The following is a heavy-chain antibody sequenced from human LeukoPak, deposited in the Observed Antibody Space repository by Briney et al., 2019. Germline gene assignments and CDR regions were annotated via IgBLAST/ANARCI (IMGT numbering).Heavy chain of an antibody. V-gene: IGHV1-69*04. CDR1: GGTFSSYA. J-gene: IGHJ4*02. Sequence: GASVKVSCEASGGTFSSYAISWVRQAPGQGLEWMGRIIPILGIANYAQKFQGRVTITADKSTSTAYMELSSLRSEDTAVYYCARDYDSSGYPNYWGQGTLVTVSS. D-gene: IGHD3-22*01. CDR3: ARDYDSSGYPNY. CDR2: IIPILGIA.